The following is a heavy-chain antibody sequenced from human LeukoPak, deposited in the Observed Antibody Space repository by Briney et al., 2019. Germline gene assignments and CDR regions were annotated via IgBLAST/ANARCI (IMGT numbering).Heavy chain of an antibody. CDR1: GFTFSSYS. CDR3: ARDMGAMVRGAGSPNKKQGRFDY. Sequence: GGSLRLSCAASGFTFSSYSMNWVRQAPGKGLEWVSYISSSSSTIYYADSVKGRFTISRDNAKNSLYLQMNSLRAEDTAVYYCARDMGAMVRGAGSPNKKQGRFDYWGQGTLVTVSS. J-gene: IGHJ4*02. CDR2: ISSSSSTI. D-gene: IGHD3-10*01. V-gene: IGHV3-48*01.